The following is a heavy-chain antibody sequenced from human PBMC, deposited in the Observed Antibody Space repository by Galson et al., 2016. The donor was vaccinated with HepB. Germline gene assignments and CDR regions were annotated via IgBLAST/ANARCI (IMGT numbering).Heavy chain of an antibody. D-gene: IGHD6-13*01. CDR3: AKEGGKGAPAGTFYGMDV. Sequence: SLRLSCAASGLIVSSNYMSWVRQAPGKGLEWVSILYSGGSTFYGDSVKGRFTISRDNSTNTVFLEMNSLRDEDTAVYSCAKEGGKGAPAGTFYGMDVWGQGTPVTVSS. CDR1: GLIVSSNY. CDR2: LYSGGST. J-gene: IGHJ6*02. V-gene: IGHV3-53*01.